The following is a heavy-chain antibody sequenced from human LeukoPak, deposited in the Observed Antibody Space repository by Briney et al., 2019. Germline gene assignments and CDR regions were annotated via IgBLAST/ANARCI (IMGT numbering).Heavy chain of an antibody. D-gene: IGHD6-13*01. V-gene: IGHV4-59*02. J-gene: IGHJ4*02. CDR1: GGSVSSYS. Sequence: SETLSLTCTVSGGSVSSYSWSWIRQPPGKGLEWIGYIYYSGSTNYNPSLKSRVTISVDTSKNQFSLKLSSVTAADTAVYYCARDGPYSSSWTGDFDYWGQGTLVTVSS. CDR3: ARDGPYSSSWTGDFDY. CDR2: IYYSGST.